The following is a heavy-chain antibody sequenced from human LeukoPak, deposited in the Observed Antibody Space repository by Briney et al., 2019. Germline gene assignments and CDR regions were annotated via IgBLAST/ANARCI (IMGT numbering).Heavy chain of an antibody. CDR1: GFTFSSYS. V-gene: IGHV3-21*01. Sequence: GGSLRLSCAASGFTFSSYSMNWVRQAPGKGLEWVSSISSSSSYIYYADSVKGRFTISRDNAKNSLYLQMNSLRAEDTAAYYCARFYGSYYPIDYWGQGTLVTVSS. CDR3: ARFYGSYYPIDY. J-gene: IGHJ4*02. CDR2: ISSSSSYI. D-gene: IGHD1-26*01.